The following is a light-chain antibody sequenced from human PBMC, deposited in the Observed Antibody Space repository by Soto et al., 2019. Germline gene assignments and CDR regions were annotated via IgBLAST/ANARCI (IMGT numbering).Light chain of an antibody. CDR3: QQYYSSPFA. CDR2: WAS. V-gene: IGKV4-1*01. J-gene: IGKJ3*01. CDR1: RSILSGSNNY. Sequence: DIVMTQSPDSLAVSLGERATINCKSSRSILSGSNNYLAWYQQKPGQPPRLLIYWASTRESGVPDRFSGSGSGTDFTLTISILQAEDVAVYYCQQYYSSPFAFGPGTKVDI.